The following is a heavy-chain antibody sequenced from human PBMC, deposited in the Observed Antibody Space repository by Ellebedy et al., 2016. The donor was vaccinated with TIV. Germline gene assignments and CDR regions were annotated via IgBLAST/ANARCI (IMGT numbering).Heavy chain of an antibody. J-gene: IGHJ2*01. Sequence: SETLSLTXTVSGGFLSNHSWSWIRQPPGKGPEWIGCFYHSGSTYYNPSLKSRVAISVDTSRNQFSLKLNSVTAADTAVYFCAKVEMATMWDGYFDLWGRGTLVTVSS. V-gene: IGHV4-59*08. CDR1: GGFLSNHS. CDR2: FYHSGST. D-gene: IGHD5-24*01. CDR3: AKVEMATMWDGYFDL.